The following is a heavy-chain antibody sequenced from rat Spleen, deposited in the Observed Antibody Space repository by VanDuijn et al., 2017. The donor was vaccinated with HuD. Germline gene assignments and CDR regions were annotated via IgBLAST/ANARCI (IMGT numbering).Heavy chain of an antibody. V-gene: IGHV5-7*01. J-gene: IGHJ2*01. CDR2: ISSDGGNT. CDR1: GFTFSDYN. CDR3: VRHGYTRYYFDY. D-gene: IGHD1-9*01. Sequence: EVQLVESGGGLVQPGRSLKLSCAASGFTFSDYNMAWVRQAPKKGLEWVATISSDGGNTYYRDSVKGRFTTSRDNAKSTLYLQMDSLKSEDTASYYCVRHGYTRYYFDYWGQGVMVTVSS.